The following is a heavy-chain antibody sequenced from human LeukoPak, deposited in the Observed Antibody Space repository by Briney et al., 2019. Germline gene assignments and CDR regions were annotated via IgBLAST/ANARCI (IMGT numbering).Heavy chain of an antibody. CDR3: ARVSPGNIRYLGAFDI. Sequence: SETLSLTCTVSGGSISSGSYYWSWIRQPAGKGLEWIGRIYTSGSTNYNPSLKSRVTISVDTSKNQFSLKLSSVTAADTAVYYCARVSPGNIRYLGAFDIWGQGTMVTVSS. V-gene: IGHV4-61*02. CDR2: IYTSGST. CDR1: GGSISSGSYY. J-gene: IGHJ3*02. D-gene: IGHD2-2*02.